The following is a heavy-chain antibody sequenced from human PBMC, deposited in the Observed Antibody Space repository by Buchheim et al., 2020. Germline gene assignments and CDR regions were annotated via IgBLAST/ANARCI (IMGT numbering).Heavy chain of an antibody. V-gene: IGHV3-7*01. CDR3: ARGGTWDSYYFGMDV. CDR1: GFTFSDYW. D-gene: IGHD2-15*01. CDR2: TRQDGSEN. J-gene: IGHJ6*02. Sequence: EVRLVESGGDLVQPGGSLRLSCAASGFTFSDYWMRWVRQAPGKGLEWVANTRQDGSENYYVDSVKGRFTVSRDNSKKSLYLQMNSLRAEDTAVYYCARGGTWDSYYFGMDVWGQGTT.